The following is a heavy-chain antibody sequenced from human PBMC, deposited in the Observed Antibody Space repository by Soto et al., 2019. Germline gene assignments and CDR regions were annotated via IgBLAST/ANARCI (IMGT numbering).Heavy chain of an antibody. CDR3: ARQFTDGDYQY. V-gene: IGHV1-69*01. D-gene: IGHD4-17*01. CDR2: IIPMFGTT. CDR1: GGTVTTYP. J-gene: IGHJ4*02. Sequence: QVQLVQSGAEVKKHGSSVKVSCKASGGTVTTYPINWVRQAPGQGLEWMGGIIPMFGTTNYAQKFQGRVTITADESTSTAYMELSSLRSEDTAMYYSARQFTDGDYQYWGQGTLVTVSS.